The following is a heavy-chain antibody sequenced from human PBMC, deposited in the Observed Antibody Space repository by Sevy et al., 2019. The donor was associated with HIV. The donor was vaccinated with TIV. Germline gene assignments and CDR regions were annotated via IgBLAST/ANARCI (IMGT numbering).Heavy chain of an antibody. CDR2: VYWDDDK. D-gene: IGHD6-13*01. V-gene: IGHV2-5*02. J-gene: IGHJ4*02. Sequence: SGPTLVNPTQTLTLTCTFSGFSLKTSGVGVGWIRQPPGKALEWLALVYWDDDKRYSPSLRSRLTITKDSSKTQVVLTMTDLDPVDTATYYCAHRRQTRIAAAGLNSFDYWGQGTLVTVSS. CDR1: GFSLKTSGVG. CDR3: AHRRQTRIAAAGLNSFDY.